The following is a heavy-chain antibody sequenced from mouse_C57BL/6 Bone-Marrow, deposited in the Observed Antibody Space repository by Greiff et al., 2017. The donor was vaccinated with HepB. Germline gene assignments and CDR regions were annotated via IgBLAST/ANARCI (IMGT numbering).Heavy chain of an antibody. J-gene: IGHJ4*01. CDR3: AGDAGNSDYAMDY. CDR1: GFTFSDFY. D-gene: IGHD2-1*01. Sequence: EVKLVESGGGLVQSGRSLRLSCATSGFTFSDFYMEWVRQAPGKGLEWIAASRNKANDYTTEYIASVKGRFIVSRDTSQSILYLQMNALRAEDTAIYYCAGDAGNSDYAMDYWGQGTSVTVSS. V-gene: IGHV7-1*01. CDR2: SRNKANDYTT.